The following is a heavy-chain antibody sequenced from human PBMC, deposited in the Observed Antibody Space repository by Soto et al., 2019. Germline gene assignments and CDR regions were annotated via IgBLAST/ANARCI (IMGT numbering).Heavy chain of an antibody. CDR3: ARGREKQLERGFKS. J-gene: IGHJ5*01. Sequence: SVKVSCKASGGPFSSYAIRWVRPAPGQGLDWMGGIIPIFGTANYAQKFQCSVTITADESTSTAYMELTRLRLEDTAVYYCARGREKQLERGFKSWGQGTLVTVSS. D-gene: IGHD6-13*01. CDR1: GGPFSSYA. V-gene: IGHV1-69*13. CDR2: IIPIFGTA.